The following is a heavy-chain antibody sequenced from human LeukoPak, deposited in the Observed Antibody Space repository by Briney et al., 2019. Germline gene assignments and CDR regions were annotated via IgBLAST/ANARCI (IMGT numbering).Heavy chain of an antibody. CDR3: ARDGHRTRGWFDP. D-gene: IGHD2-2*01. CDR1: GFTFSSYS. J-gene: IGHJ5*02. V-gene: IGHV3-21*01. CDR2: ISSSSSYI. Sequence: GGSLRLSCAASGFTFSSYSMNWVRQAPGKGLEWVSSISSSSSYIYYADSVKGRFTISGDNAKNSLYLQMNSLRAEDTAVYYCARDGHRTRGWFDPWGQGTLVTVSS.